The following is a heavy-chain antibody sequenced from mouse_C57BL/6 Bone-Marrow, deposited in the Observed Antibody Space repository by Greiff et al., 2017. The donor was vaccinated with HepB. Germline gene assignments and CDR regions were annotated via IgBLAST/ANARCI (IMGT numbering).Heavy chain of an antibody. V-gene: IGHV1-52*01. CDR1: GYTFTSYW. J-gene: IGHJ1*03. CDR3: AREVTTVVVNWYFDV. D-gene: IGHD1-1*01. Sequence: QVQLQQPGAELVRPGSSVKLSCKASGYTFTSYWMHWVKQRPIQGLEWIGNIDPSDSETHYNQKFKDKATLTVDKSSSTAYMQLSSLTSEDSAVYYCAREVTTVVVNWYFDVWGTGTTVTVSS. CDR2: IDPSDSET.